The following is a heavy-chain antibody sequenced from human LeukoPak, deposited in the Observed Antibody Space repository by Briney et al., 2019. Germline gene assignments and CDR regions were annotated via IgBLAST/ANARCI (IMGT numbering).Heavy chain of an antibody. V-gene: IGHV3-15*01. J-gene: IGHJ4*02. Sequence: GGSLRLSCAASGFTFSNAWMSWVRQAPGKGLEWVGRIKSKTDGGTTDYAAPVKGRFTISRDDSKNTLYLQMNSLKTEDTAVYYCARGYSYGVFDYWGQGTLVTVSS. CDR3: ARGYSYGVFDY. CDR2: IKSKTDGGTT. CDR1: GFTFSNAW. D-gene: IGHD5-18*01.